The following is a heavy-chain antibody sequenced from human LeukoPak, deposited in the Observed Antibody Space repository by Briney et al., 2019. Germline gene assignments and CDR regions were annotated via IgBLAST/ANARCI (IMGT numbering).Heavy chain of an antibody. V-gene: IGHV1-18*01. CDR3: ARSHFFDYSNYYYYYMDV. D-gene: IGHD4-11*01. J-gene: IGHJ6*03. CDR2: ISAYNGNT. CDR1: GYTFTSYG. Sequence: ASVKVSCKVSGYTFTSYGISWVRQAPGQGLEWMGWISAYNGNTNYAQKLQGRVTITTDTSTSTAYMELRSLRSDDTAVYYCARSHFFDYSNYYYYYMDVWGKGTTVTVS.